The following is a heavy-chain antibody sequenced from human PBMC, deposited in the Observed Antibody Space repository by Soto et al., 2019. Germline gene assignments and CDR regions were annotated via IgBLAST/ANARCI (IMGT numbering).Heavy chain of an antibody. Sequence: QVQLVQSGAEVKKPGSSVKVSCKTSGGTFRTSAISWVRQAPGQGLEWMGGIMPVFPTPDYAQKFQGRVTITADEXTSTAYMELSSLRSEDTAVYSCARDKDRQQLGGNYYYIMDVWGQGTTVTVSS. CDR1: GGTFRTSA. V-gene: IGHV1-69*12. CDR2: IMPVFPTP. J-gene: IGHJ6*01. CDR3: ARDKDRQQLGGNYYYIMDV. D-gene: IGHD3-3*02.